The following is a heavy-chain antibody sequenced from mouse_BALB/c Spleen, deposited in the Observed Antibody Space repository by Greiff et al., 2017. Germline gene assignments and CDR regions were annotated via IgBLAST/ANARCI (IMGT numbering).Heavy chain of an antibody. CDR3: AREYCGSSAFAY. V-gene: IGHV2-9*02. J-gene: IGHJ3*01. CDR1: GFSLTSYG. Sequence: VKLVESGPGLVAPSQSLSISCTASGFSLTSYGVHWVRQPPGKGLEWLGVIWAGGSTNYNSALMSRLSISKDNTKSQVFLKMNSLQTDDTAMYYCAREYCGSSAFAYWGQGTLVTVSA. CDR2: IWAGGST. D-gene: IGHD1-1*01.